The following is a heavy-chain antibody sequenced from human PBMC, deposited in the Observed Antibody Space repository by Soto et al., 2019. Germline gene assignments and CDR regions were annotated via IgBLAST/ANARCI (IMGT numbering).Heavy chain of an antibody. CDR3: GRFDGAKSREIVVY. Sequence: QVQLQESGPGLVKPSETLSLTCTVSGGSITPSYWSWIRQPPGKGLEWIGYIYHTGSVNYIPSLRGRVTMSVDTSKNQLSLKLSSVTAADTAVYYCGRFDGAKSREIVVYWGQGTLVTVSS. V-gene: IGHV4-59*01. J-gene: IGHJ4*02. CDR1: GGSITPSY. D-gene: IGHD2-8*01. CDR2: IYHTGSV.